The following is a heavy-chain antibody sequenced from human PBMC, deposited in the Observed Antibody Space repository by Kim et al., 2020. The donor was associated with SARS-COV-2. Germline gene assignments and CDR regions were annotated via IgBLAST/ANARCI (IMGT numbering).Heavy chain of an antibody. J-gene: IGHJ4*02. CDR2: STLTMIT. Sequence: ASVKVSCKASRYTFTKYFTQWVRQGPGQGHSGWDASTLTMITHTMHRSSGAESISSDRSVSTAYMGLSSLRSEDMVVYSCVRINWGCRWGDYWGQGTLVT. CDR3: VRINWGCRWGDY. D-gene: IGHD7-27*01. V-gene: IGHV1-2*01. CDR1: RYTFTKYF.